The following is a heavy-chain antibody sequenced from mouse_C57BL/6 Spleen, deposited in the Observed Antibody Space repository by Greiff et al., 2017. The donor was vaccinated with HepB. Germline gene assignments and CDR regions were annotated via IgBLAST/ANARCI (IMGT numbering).Heavy chain of an antibody. CDR1: GYTFTSYW. CDR3: ARSVGYLYAMDY. D-gene: IGHD2-2*01. V-gene: IGHV1-64*01. CDR2: IHPNSGST. Sequence: QVQLKQPGAELVKPGASVKLSCKASGYTFTSYWMHWVKQRPGQGLEWIGMIHPNSGSTNYNEKFKSKATLTVDKSSSTAYMQLSSLTSEDSAVYYCARSVGYLYAMDYWGQGTSVTVSS. J-gene: IGHJ4*01.